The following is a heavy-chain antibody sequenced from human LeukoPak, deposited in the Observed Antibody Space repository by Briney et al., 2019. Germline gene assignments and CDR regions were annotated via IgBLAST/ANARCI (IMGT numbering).Heavy chain of an antibody. Sequence: GGSLRLSCAASGFTFDDYAMYWVRQVPGKGLEWVSGISWNSGDIGYADSVKGRFTISRDNAKNSLYLQMNSLRAEDTALYYCAKASTYYYDSNSYFNFDYWGQGTLVTVS. D-gene: IGHD3-22*01. J-gene: IGHJ4*02. CDR3: AKASTYYYDSNSYFNFDY. CDR2: ISWNSGDI. CDR1: GFTFDDYA. V-gene: IGHV3-9*01.